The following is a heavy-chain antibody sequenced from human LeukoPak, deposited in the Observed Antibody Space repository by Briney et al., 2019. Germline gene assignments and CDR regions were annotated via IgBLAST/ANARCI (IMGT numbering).Heavy chain of an antibody. CDR1: GFTFSGFP. V-gene: IGHV3-23*01. D-gene: IGHD1-26*01. Sequence: GGSLRLSCAAPGFTFSGFPMSGVRRTPGKGLEWGSGISGSGDNTLYADSVKGRFTISRDNSKKTLYLEMNSLRAEDTAIYYCAKMKGHPLPKYYMDVWGQGTTVTVSS. CDR2: ISGSGDNT. J-gene: IGHJ6*01. CDR3: AKMKGHPLPKYYMDV.